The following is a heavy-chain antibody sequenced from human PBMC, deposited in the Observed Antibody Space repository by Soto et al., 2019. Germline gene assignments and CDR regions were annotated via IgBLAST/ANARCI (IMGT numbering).Heavy chain of an antibody. J-gene: IGHJ3*02. Sequence: QLQLQESGPGLVKPSETLSLTCTVSGVSISSSNYYWVWIRQPAGKGLEWIGSSYYSGSTSYNSSLKSRVPISVDTSKNQFALRRRSVTAADTAVYYCASPTLGAFDSCGQGTMVTVSS. D-gene: IGHD3-16*01. CDR1: GVSISSSNYY. V-gene: IGHV4-39*01. CDR3: ASPTLGAFDS. CDR2: SYYSGST.